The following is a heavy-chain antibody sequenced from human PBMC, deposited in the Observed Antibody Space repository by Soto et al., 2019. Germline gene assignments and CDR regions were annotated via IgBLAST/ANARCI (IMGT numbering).Heavy chain of an antibody. CDR3: ACIYDPNYYGMDV. V-gene: IGHV4-61*08. CDR1: GGSISSGGYY. J-gene: IGHJ6*02. CDR2: IYYSGST. Sequence: SETLSLTCTVSGGSISSGGYYWSWIRQHPGKGLEWIGYIYYSGSTNYNPSLKSRVTISVDTSKNQFSLKLSSVTAADTAVYYCACIYDPNYYGMDVWGQGTTVTVSS. D-gene: IGHD1-1*01.